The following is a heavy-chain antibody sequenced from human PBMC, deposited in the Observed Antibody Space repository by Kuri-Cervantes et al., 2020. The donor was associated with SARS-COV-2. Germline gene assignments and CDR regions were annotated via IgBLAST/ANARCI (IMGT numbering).Heavy chain of an antibody. J-gene: IGHJ6*02. CDR2: ISYDGSNK. Sequence: GGSLRLSCAASGFTFSSYGMHWVRQAPGKGLEWVAVISYDGSNKYYADSVKGRFTISRDNAKNSLYLQMNSLRAEDTAVYYCARDRYCSSNSCYYYGMDVWGQGTTVTVSS. V-gene: IGHV3-30*03. D-gene: IGHD2-2*01. CDR3: ARDRYCSSNSCYYYGMDV. CDR1: GFTFSSYG.